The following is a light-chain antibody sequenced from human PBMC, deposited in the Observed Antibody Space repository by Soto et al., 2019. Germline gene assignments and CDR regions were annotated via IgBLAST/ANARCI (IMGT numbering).Light chain of an antibody. CDR2: RNN. V-gene: IGLV1-47*01. J-gene: IGLJ3*02. CDR1: SSNIGSEY. CDR3: AARDDSLSDQWV. Sequence: QSVLTQPPSASGTPGQRVTISCSGSSSNIGSEYVVWYQHLPGTAPKLLIYRNNQRPSGVPDRFAGSKSGTSASLAISGLRSEDEADYYCAARDDSLSDQWVFGGGTKLTVL.